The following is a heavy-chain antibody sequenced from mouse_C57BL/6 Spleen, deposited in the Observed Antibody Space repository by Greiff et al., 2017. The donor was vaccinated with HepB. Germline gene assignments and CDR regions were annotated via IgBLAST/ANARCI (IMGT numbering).Heavy chain of an antibody. V-gene: IGHV1-64*01. D-gene: IGHD1-1*01. J-gene: IGHJ4*01. CDR3: AREGTITTVMDY. Sequence: VQLQQPGAELVKPGASVKLSCKASGYTFTSYWMHWVKQRPGQGLEWIGMIHPNSGSTNYNEKFKSKATLTVDKSSSTAYMQLSSLTSEDSAVYYCAREGTITTVMDYWGQGTSVTVSS. CDR2: IHPNSGST. CDR1: GYTFTSYW.